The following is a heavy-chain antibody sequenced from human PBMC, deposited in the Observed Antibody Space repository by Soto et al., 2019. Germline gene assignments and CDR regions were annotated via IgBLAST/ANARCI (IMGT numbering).Heavy chain of an antibody. CDR3: ARDLIPHCSGGSCSFDY. Sequence: GASVKVTCKTSGYTFTSYGISWVRQAPGQGLEWMGRIIPILGIANYAQKFQGRVTITADKSTSTAYMELSSLRSEDTAVYYCARDLIPHCSGGSCSFDYWGQGTLVTVSS. V-gene: IGHV1-69*04. J-gene: IGHJ4*02. CDR2: IIPILGIA. D-gene: IGHD2-15*01. CDR1: GYTFTSYG.